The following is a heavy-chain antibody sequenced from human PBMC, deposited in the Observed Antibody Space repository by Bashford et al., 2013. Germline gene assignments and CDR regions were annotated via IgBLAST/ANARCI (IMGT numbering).Heavy chain of an antibody. Sequence: SETLSLTCAVQDGSFSGFYWSWIRQPPGQGLEWIGEINRSANYNPSLRSRVTMSIDTSKNQFSLKLSSVTAADTAVYYCARGSRGHSRIWHGRGEYYFDYWGQGTLVTVSS. J-gene: IGHJ4*02. CDR2: INRSA. CDR3: ARGSRGHSRIWHGRGEYYFDY. D-gene: IGHD6-13*01. V-gene: IGHV4-34*01. CDR1: DGSFSGFY.